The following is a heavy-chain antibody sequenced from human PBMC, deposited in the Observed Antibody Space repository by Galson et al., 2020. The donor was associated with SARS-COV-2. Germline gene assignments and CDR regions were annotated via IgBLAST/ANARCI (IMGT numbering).Heavy chain of an antibody. J-gene: IGHJ4*02. Sequence: GGSLRISCAASGFAFSSYTMNWVRQAPGKGLEWVASLDTSSTYIYHADSLKGRFTISRDNAENSLYLQMNSLRAEDTAVYYCARSPPASTSGTSIYFDYWGQGTQVTVSS. CDR1: GFAFSSYT. CDR3: ARSPPASTSGTSIYFDY. V-gene: IGHV3-21*01. CDR2: LDTSSTYI. D-gene: IGHD3-10*01.